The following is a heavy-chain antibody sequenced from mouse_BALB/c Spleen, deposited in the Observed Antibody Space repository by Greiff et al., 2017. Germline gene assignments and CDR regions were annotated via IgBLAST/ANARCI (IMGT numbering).Heavy chain of an antibody. V-gene: IGHV5-17*02. D-gene: IGHD3-2*01. CDR1: GFTFSSFG. CDR2: ISSGSSTI. CDR3: ARSRETARAEDAMDY. Sequence: DVKLVESGGGLVQPGGSRKLSCAASGFTFSSFGMHWVRQAPEKGLEWVAYISSGSSTIYYADTVKGRFTISRDNPKNTLFLQMTSLRSEDTAMYYCARSRETARAEDAMDYWGQGTSVTVAS. J-gene: IGHJ4*01.